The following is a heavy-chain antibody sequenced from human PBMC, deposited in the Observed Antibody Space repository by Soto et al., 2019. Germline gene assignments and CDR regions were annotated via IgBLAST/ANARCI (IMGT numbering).Heavy chain of an antibody. CDR3: VRVGSGSYSWRDP. Sequence: EVQLEESGGDLVQPGGSLRLSCTASGFIFSSYWMHWVRQAPGKGLVWVSRINTDGGTTTYAESVKGRFTISRVNARNTLYLQMNSLRPEDTALYYCVRVGSGSYSWRDPWGQGTLVTVSS. J-gene: IGHJ5*02. CDR1: GFIFSSYW. V-gene: IGHV3-74*01. D-gene: IGHD1-26*01. CDR2: INTDGGTT.